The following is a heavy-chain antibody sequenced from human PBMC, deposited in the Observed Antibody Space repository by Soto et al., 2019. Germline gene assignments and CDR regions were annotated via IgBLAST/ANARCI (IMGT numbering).Heavy chain of an antibody. J-gene: IGHJ4*02. CDR3: ARGGKDFMCISAAGTKKKFDF. Sequence: SETLSLTCAVYGGSFSGYYWSWIRQPPGKGLEWIGEINHSGSTNYNPSLKSRVTISVDTSKNQFSLKLSSVTAADTAVYYCARGGKDFMCISAAGTKKKFDFWGQGTLVPVSS. CDR1: GGSFSGYY. CDR2: INHSGST. D-gene: IGHD6-13*01. V-gene: IGHV4-34*01.